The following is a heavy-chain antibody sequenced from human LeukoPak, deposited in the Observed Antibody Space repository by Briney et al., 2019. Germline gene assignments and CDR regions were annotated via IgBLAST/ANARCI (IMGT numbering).Heavy chain of an antibody. CDR3: AGASGSNWFDP. Sequence: PSETLSLTCAVSGDSVSSYYWCWIRQPPPKGLQWRGYIYYNRGTNYNPSLKSRVTISVDTSKNQFSLKLSSVTAADTAVYYCAGASGSNWFDPWGQGTLVTVSS. CDR2: IYYNRGT. J-gene: IGHJ5*02. D-gene: IGHD3-10*01. CDR1: GDSVSSYY. V-gene: IGHV4-59*02.